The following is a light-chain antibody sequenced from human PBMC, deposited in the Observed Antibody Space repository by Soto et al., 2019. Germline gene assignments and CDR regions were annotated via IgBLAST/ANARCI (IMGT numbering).Light chain of an antibody. J-gene: IGKJ1*01. CDR1: QGISSY. Sequence: AIRMTQSPSSLSASTGDRVTITCRASQGISSYLAWYQQKPGKAPKLLIYAASTLQSGVPSRFSGSGSGTDFTLTFSCLQSEDFATYYCQQYYTYPRTFGQGTKVDIK. CDR2: AAS. CDR3: QQYYTYPRT. V-gene: IGKV1-8*01.